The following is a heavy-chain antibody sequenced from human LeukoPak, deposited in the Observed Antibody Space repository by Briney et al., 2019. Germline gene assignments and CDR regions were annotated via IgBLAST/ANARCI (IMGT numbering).Heavy chain of an antibody. V-gene: IGHV3-74*01. Sequence: GGSLRLSCAASGFTFSSYWMHWVRQAPGKGLVWVSRINSDGSSTSYADSVKGRFTISRDNAKNTLYLQMNSLRAEDTAVYYCARGISAGYGSGSYDSWGQGTLVTVSS. CDR1: GFTFSSYW. D-gene: IGHD3-10*01. CDR2: INSDGSST. J-gene: IGHJ5*02. CDR3: ARGISAGYGSGSYDS.